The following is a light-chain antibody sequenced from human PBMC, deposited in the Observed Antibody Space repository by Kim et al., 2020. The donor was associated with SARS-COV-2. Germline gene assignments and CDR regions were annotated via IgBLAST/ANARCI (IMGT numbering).Light chain of an antibody. J-gene: IGKJ1*01. CDR3: QKYDSAPCT. CDR2: GAS. CDR1: NVINNY. V-gene: IGKV1-27*01. Sequence: APGGEAVTISWPARNVINNYLAWYQQKPGKAPTVLIYGASTWHSGIPARFSGSGSGTDFTLTISSLQPEDVGMYYCQKYDSAPCTFGHGTKVDIK.